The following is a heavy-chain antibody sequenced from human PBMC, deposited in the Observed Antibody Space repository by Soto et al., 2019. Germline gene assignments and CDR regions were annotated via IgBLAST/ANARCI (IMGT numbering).Heavy chain of an antibody. V-gene: IGHV5-10-1*01. CDR3: ARYSSSHYYYYGMDV. Sequence: PSFQGHVTISADKSISTAYLKWSSLKASDTAMYYCARYSSSHYYYYGMDVWGQGTTVTVSS. D-gene: IGHD6-6*01. J-gene: IGHJ6*02.